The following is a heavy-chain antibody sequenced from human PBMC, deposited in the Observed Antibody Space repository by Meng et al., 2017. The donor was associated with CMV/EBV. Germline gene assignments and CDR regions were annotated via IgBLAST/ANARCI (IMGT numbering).Heavy chain of an antibody. CDR1: GGTFSSYA. V-gene: IGHV1-69*05. CDR3: ARRKLVGYCTNGVCPGWFDP. CDR2: IIPIFGTA. Sequence: SVKVSCKASGGTFSSYAISWVRQAPGQGLEWMGGIIPIFGTANYAQKCQGRVTITTDESTSTAYMELSSLKSEDTAVYYCARRKLVGYCTNGVCPGWFDPWGQGTLVTVSS. J-gene: IGHJ5*02. D-gene: IGHD2-8*01.